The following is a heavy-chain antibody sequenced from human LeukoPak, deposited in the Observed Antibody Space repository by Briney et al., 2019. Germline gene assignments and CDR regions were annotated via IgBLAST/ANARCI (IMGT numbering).Heavy chain of an antibody. V-gene: IGHV3-21*01. Sequence: GGSLRLSCAASGFTFSTYSGNWIRQAPGKGLEWVSSISDDSNYIFYADSVKGRFTISRENDKNSLYLQMNSLRAEDTAVYYCARDFGRGAFDYWGQGTLVTVSS. J-gene: IGHJ4*02. CDR3: ARDFGRGAFDY. CDR1: GFTFSTYS. CDR2: ISDDSNYI. D-gene: IGHD3-3*01.